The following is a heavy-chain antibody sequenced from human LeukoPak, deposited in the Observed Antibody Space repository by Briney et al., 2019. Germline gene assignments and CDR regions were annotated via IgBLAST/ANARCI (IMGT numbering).Heavy chain of an antibody. D-gene: IGHD5/OR15-5a*01. CDR3: ARGVSTTNFDY. V-gene: IGHV3-66*02. CDR1: GFTVSSSY. CDR2: IYGGGGNT. Sequence: GGSLRLSCAASGFTVSSSYMSWVRQAPGKGLEWVSIIYGGGGNTYYADSVKGRFTISRDTSENTLYLQMNTLRVEDTAVYYCARGVSTTNFDYWGQGTLVTVSS. J-gene: IGHJ4*02.